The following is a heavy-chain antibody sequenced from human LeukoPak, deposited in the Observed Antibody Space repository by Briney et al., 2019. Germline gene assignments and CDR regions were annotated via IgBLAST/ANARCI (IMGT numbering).Heavy chain of an antibody. CDR3: ARGMSGSYDY. CDR1: GFSFSSNG. CDR2: IWYDGSNK. J-gene: IGHJ4*02. Sequence: GGSLRLSCAASGFSFSSNGMHWVRQAPGKGLEWVAVIWYDGSNKYYADSVKGRFTISRDNSKNTLYLQMNSLRAEDTAIYYCARGMSGSYDYWGQGTLVTVSS. V-gene: IGHV3-33*01. D-gene: IGHD1-26*01.